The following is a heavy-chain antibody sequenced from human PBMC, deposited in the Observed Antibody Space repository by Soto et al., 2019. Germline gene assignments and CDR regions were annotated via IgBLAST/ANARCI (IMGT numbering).Heavy chain of an antibody. V-gene: IGHV3-30*18. J-gene: IGHJ4*02. Sequence: GGSLRLSYAAYGFTFRSYGMHWVRQAAGKGLEWVTGILYDGSDKYYADCVKGRFTISRENSKNTLYLQMNSLRTEDSAVYYCAKAGGVFGDFVHYWGQGFPVTV. CDR3: AKAGGVFGDFVHY. D-gene: IGHD4-17*01. CDR1: GFTFRSYG. CDR2: ILYDGSDK.